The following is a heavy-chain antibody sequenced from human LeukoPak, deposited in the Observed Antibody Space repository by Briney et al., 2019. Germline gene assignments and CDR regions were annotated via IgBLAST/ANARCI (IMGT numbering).Heavy chain of an antibody. CDR3: ARTPITIFGVVPYYYYYMDV. CDR1: GGTFSSYA. J-gene: IGHJ6*03. Sequence: ASVKVSCKASGGTFSSYAISWVRQAPGQGLEWMGGIIPIFGTANYAQKFQGRVTITTDESTSTAYMELSSLRSEDTAVYYCARTPITIFGVVPYYYYYMDVWGKGTTVTVSS. D-gene: IGHD3-3*01. CDR2: IIPIFGTA. V-gene: IGHV1-69*05.